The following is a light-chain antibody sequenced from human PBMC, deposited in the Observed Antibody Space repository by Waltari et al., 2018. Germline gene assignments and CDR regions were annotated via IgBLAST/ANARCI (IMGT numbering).Light chain of an antibody. V-gene: IGKV1-5*03. J-gene: IGKJ2*01. CDR2: KAS. CDR3: QQYKTYWS. CDR1: QSINNW. Sequence: DIQMTQSPSTLSASVGDSVSITCRASQSINNWLAWYQHKPGKAPNLLIYKASSLESGVPSRFSGSGFGTEFTLTISSLQPDDVATYYCQQYKTYWSFGQGTKLEIK.